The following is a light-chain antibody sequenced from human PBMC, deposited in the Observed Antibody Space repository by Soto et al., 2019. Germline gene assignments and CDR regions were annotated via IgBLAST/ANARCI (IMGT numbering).Light chain of an antibody. CDR1: QRVGSN. V-gene: IGKV3-15*01. CDR2: GAC. CDR3: QQYNNWHPDRT. Sequence: EIVMTQSPATLSVSPGERATLSCRASQRVGSNLAWYQQKPGQAPRLLIYGACTRATGMPARFSSSGSGTVFTLTISSLQTDDLAIWCCQQYNNWHPDRTFGRGTKVEIK. J-gene: IGKJ4*02.